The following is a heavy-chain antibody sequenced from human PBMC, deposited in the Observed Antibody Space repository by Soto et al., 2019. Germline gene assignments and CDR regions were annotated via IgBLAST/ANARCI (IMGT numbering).Heavy chain of an antibody. D-gene: IGHD3-10*01. CDR3: VRDEYYGSGKHGYYGMAV. V-gene: IGHV3-30-3*01. CDR1: GFTFSNYA. Sequence: QVQLVESGGGVVQPGRSLRLCCAASGFTFSNYAMHWVRQAPGKGLEWVAVISYDGNNEYYTDSVKGRFTISRDKSNNTVFLQMYSLGTEDTAVYYCVRDEYYGSGKHGYYGMAVWGQGTTVTVSS. CDR2: ISYDGNNE. J-gene: IGHJ6*02.